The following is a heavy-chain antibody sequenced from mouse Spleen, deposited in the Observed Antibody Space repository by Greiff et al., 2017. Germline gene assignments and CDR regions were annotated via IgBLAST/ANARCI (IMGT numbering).Heavy chain of an antibody. V-gene: IGHV5-15*01. CDR3: ARLANYQYYFDY. Sequence: EVQLVESGGGLVKPGGSLKLSCAASGFTFSDYGMAWVRQAPGKGPEWVAFISNLAYSIYYADTVTGRFTISRENAKNTLYLEMSSLRSEDTAMYYCARLANYQYYFDYWGQGTTLTVSS. CDR2: ISNLAYSI. CDR1: GFTFSDYG. D-gene: IGHD2-1*01. J-gene: IGHJ2*01.